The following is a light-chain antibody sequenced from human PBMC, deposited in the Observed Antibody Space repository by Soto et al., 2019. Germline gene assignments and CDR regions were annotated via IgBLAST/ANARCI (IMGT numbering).Light chain of an antibody. V-gene: IGKV3-11*01. CDR3: QQRSKWPIT. CDR1: QSVSSY. CDR2: DAS. Sequence: EIVLTQSPATLSLSPGERATLSCRASQSVSSYLAWYQQKPGQAPRLLIYDASNRATGIPARFSGSGSGTDFTLTISSLEPEDFAVYDCQQRSKWPITFGQGTRLEI. J-gene: IGKJ5*01.